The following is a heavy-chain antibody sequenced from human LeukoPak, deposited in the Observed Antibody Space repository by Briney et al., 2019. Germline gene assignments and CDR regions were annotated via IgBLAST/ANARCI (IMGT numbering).Heavy chain of an antibody. J-gene: IGHJ4*02. CDR3: ARDQTPYY. V-gene: IGHV3-21*01. CDR2: ISSSSSYI. CDR1: GFTFSSYA. Sequence: GGSLRLSCAASGFTFSSYAMSWVRQAPGKGLEWVSSISSSSSYINYADSVKGRFTISRDNAKNSLYLQMNSLRAEDTAVYYCARDQTPYYWGQGTLVTVSS.